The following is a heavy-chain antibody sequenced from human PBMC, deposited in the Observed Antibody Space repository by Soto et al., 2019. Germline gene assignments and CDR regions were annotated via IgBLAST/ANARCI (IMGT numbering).Heavy chain of an antibody. D-gene: IGHD5-18*01. Sequence: SETLSLTCVVSGGSISNNNWWTWVRQPPGKGLEWIAEIYHSGATNYNPSLRSRVTLSVDKSNNQVSLKLTSATAADTAVYYCARDIRGYSRAFDYWGQGALVTVSS. J-gene: IGHJ4*02. CDR2: IYHSGAT. V-gene: IGHV4-4*02. CDR3: ARDIRGYSRAFDY. CDR1: GGSISNNNW.